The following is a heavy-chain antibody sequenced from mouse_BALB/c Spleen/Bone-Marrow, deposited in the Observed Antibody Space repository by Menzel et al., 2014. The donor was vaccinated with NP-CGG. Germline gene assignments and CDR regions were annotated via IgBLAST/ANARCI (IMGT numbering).Heavy chain of an antibody. CDR3: ARYDYGVYFDY. CDR2: IDPANGNT. CDR1: GFNIKDTY. D-gene: IGHD2-4*01. J-gene: IGHJ2*01. V-gene: IGHV14-3*02. Sequence: EVQLQQSGAELVKPGASVKLSCTASGFNIKDTYMHWVKQRPEQGLEWIGRIDPANGNTKYDPKFQGKATITADTSPNTAYLQLSSLTSEDTAVYYCARYDYGVYFDYWGQGTTLTVSS.